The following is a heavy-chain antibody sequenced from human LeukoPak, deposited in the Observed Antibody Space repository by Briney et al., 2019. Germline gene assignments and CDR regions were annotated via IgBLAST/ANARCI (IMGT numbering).Heavy chain of an antibody. CDR2: MNPNSGNT. V-gene: IGHV1-8*01. Sequence: ASVKASCKASGYTFTSYDINWVRQATGQGLEWMGWMNPNSGNTGYAQKFQGRVTMTRNTSISTAYMELSSLRSEDTAVYYCARVQSDSTHDYGDYAFSYYFDYWGQGTLVTVSS. D-gene: IGHD4-17*01. CDR3: ARVQSDSTHDYGDYAFSYYFDY. CDR1: GYTFTSYD. J-gene: IGHJ4*02.